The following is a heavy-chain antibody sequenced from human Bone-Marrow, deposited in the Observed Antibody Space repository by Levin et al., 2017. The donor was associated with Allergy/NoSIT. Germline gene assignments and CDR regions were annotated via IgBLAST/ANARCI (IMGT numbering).Heavy chain of an antibody. D-gene: IGHD3-22*01. CDR1: GFTFSSYE. Sequence: SCTGSGFTFSSYEMIWVRQAPGKGLEWISYISRTGDTVNYADPVEGRFTTSRDNAKKSLYLEMSSLRGDDTALYYCARVHDSSGYYYGMASRLWGQGTLVTVSS. J-gene: IGHJ4*02. CDR2: ISRTGDTV. CDR3: ARVHDSSGYYYGMASRL. V-gene: IGHV3-48*03.